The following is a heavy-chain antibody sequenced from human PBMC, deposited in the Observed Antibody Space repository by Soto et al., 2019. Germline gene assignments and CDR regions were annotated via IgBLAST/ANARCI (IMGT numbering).Heavy chain of an antibody. V-gene: IGHV1-18*01. Sequence: GASVKVSCKASGYTFTSYGISWVRQAPGQGLEWMGWISAYNGNTNYAQKLQGRVTMTTDTSTSTAYMELRSLRSDDTAVYYCAIYGYNYYDSSGRGNYYYYGMDVWGQGTTVTVSS. CDR3: AIYGYNYYDSSGRGNYYYYGMDV. CDR2: ISAYNGNT. J-gene: IGHJ6*02. D-gene: IGHD3-22*01. CDR1: GYTFTSYG.